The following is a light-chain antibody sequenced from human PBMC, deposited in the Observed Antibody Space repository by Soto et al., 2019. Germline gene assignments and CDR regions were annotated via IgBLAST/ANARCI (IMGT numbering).Light chain of an antibody. CDR1: SGHSYYI. CDR2: LEGSGSY. CDR3: ETWGSSSRV. V-gene: IGLV4-60*02. J-gene: IGLJ3*02. Sequence: QLVLTQSSSASASLGSSVKLTCTLSSGHSYYIIVWHQQQPGKAPRYLMKLEGSGSYNKGSGVPDRFSGSSSGADRYLTISTVQFEDEGDYYCETWGSSSRVFGGGTKLTVL.